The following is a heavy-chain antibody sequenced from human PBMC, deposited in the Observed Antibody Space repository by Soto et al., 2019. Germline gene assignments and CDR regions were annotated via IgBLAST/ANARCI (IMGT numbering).Heavy chain of an antibody. V-gene: IGHV3-30*18. CDR1: GFTFSSYG. CDR2: ISYDGSNK. D-gene: IGHD2-15*01. CDR3: AKDFPGYCSGGSCPDY. J-gene: IGHJ4*02. Sequence: PGGSLRLSCAASGFTFSSYGMHWVRQAPGKGLEWVAVISYDGSNKYYADSVKGRFTISRDNSKNTLYLQMNSLRAEDTAVYYCAKDFPGYCSGGSCPDYWGQGTLVTVSS.